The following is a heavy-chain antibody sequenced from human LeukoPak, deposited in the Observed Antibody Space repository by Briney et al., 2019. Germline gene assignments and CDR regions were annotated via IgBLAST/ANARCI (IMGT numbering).Heavy chain of an antibody. CDR1: GFTFSSYS. V-gene: IGHV3-21*01. J-gene: IGHJ4*02. D-gene: IGHD1-1*01. Sequence: GGSLRLSCAASGFTFSSYSMNWVRQAPGKGLEWVSSISSSSSYIYYADSVKGRFTISRDNAKISLYLLMNSLRAEDTAVYYCARDSQLERPYWGQGTLVTVSS. CDR3: ARDSQLERPY. CDR2: ISSSSSYI.